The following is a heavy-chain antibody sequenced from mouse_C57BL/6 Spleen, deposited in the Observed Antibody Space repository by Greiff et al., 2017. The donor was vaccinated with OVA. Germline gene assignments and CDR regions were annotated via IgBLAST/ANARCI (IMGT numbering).Heavy chain of an antibody. CDR3: TRDHGDYDYFDY. D-gene: IGHD2-13*01. J-gene: IGHJ2*01. V-gene: IGHV5-9-1*02. Sequence: EVKVEESGAGLVKPGGSLKLSCAASGFTFSSYAMSWVRQTPEKRLEWVAYISSGDDYIYYADTVKGRFTISRDNARNTLYLQMSSLTSEDTAMYYCTRDHGDYDYFDYWGQGTTLTVSS. CDR2: ISSGDDYI. CDR1: GFTFSSYA.